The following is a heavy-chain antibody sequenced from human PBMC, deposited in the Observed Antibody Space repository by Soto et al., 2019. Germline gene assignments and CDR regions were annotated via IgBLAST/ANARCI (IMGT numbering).Heavy chain of an antibody. D-gene: IGHD3-22*01. CDR1: GFTVSSNY. V-gene: IGHV3-53*02. Sequence: EVQLVETGGGLIQPGGSLRLSCAASGFTVSSNYMSWVRQAPGKGLEWVSGIYRDGNTYYADSVKSRFTISRDNSKNTLEIQTNSLRAEETAVYYFARDLGFDSGGHSGADWGRGTLVTVSA. CDR2: IYRDGNT. J-gene: IGHJ4*02. CDR3: ARDLGFDSGGHSGAD.